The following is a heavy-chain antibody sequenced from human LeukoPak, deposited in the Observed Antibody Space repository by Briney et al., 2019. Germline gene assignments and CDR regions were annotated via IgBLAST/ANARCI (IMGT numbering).Heavy chain of an antibody. D-gene: IGHD5-12*01. CDR1: GFTVSSNY. J-gene: IGHJ4*02. Sequence: PGGSLRLSCAASGFTVSSNYMNWVRQAPGKGLEWVSVITSGGNTYYADSVKGRFTTSRDNSKNTLNVQMNSLRAEDPAIYYCARGRGYRDYDRPLDYWGQGTLVTVSS. CDR2: ITSGGNT. CDR3: ARGRGYRDYDRPLDY. V-gene: IGHV3-53*01.